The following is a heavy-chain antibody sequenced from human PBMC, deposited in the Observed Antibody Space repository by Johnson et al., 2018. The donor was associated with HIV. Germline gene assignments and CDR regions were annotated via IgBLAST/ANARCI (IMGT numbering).Heavy chain of an antibody. V-gene: IGHV3-20*04. CDR2: INWTGGST. Sequence: VQLVESGGGVVQPGRSLRLSCAASGFTFDDYGMSWVRQAPGKGLEWVSGINWTGGSTGYADSVKGRFTISRDSAKNSRYLQMNSLKTEDTAVYYCTTDGLRTIDAFDIWGQGTMVTVSS. J-gene: IGHJ3*02. CDR1: GFTFDDYG. D-gene: IGHD5-12*01. CDR3: TTDGLRTIDAFDI.